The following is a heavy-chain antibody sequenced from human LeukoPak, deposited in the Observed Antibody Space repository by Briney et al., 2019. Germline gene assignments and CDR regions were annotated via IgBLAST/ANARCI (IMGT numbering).Heavy chain of an antibody. CDR2: IFYGGGT. J-gene: IGHJ4*02. CDR1: GGSISSSSYY. Sequence: PSETLSLTCTVSGGSISSSSYYWGWIRQPPGKGLEWIASIFYGGGTSYNPSLKSRVTISVDTSKNQFSLRLSSVTATDTAVYHCARRDNSGWYFDYWGQGTLVTVSS. CDR3: ARRDNSGWYFDY. D-gene: IGHD6-19*01. V-gene: IGHV4-39*01.